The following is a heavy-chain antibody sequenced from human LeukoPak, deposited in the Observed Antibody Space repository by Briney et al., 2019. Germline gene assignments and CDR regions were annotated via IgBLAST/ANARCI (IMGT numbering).Heavy chain of an antibody. D-gene: IGHD6-19*01. CDR2: ISYSGNS. CDR3: ASGIAVAGRFDL. J-gene: IGHJ2*01. V-gene: IGHV4-59*02. CDR1: GGSVNGYY. Sequence: PSETLSLTCSVSGGSVNGYYWSWIRQPPGKGLEWIGHISYSGNSNYNPSLKSRVTISVDTSKNQFSLKLSSLTAADTAVYYCASGIAVAGRFDLWGRGTLVTVSS.